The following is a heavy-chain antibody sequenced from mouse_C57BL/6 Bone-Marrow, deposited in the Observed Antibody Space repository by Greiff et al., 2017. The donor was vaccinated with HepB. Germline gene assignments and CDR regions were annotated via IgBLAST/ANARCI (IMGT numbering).Heavy chain of an antibody. Sequence: VQLQQSGAELVRPGSSVKLSCKASGYTFTSYWMHWVKQRPIQGLEWIGNIDPSVSETHYNQKFKDKATLTVDKSSSTAYMQLSSLTSEDSAVYYCASRGYDGYYAMDYWGQGTSVTVSS. CDR3: ASRGYDGYYAMDY. J-gene: IGHJ4*01. CDR1: GYTFTSYW. V-gene: IGHV1-52*01. CDR2: IDPSVSET. D-gene: IGHD2-2*01.